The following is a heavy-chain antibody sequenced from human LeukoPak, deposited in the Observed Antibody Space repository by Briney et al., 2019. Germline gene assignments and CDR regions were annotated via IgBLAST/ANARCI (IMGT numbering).Heavy chain of an antibody. J-gene: IGHJ4*01. Sequence: PGGSLRLSCAASGFTFSTYIMNWVRQAPGKGLEWVSSITSGGGYTYYADSVKGRFTTSRDNAKNSLSLRLESLRAEDTAVYYCARGHYDVLTATYKWTPDYWGDGNLVTVSS. CDR3: ARGHYDVLTATYKWTPDY. CDR1: GFTFSTYI. D-gene: IGHD3-9*01. CDR2: ITSGGGYT. V-gene: IGHV3-21*06.